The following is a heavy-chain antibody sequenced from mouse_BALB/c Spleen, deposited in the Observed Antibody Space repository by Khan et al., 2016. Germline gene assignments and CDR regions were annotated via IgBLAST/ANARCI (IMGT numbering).Heavy chain of an antibody. CDR1: GYTFTSYW. J-gene: IGHJ2*01. D-gene: IGHD3-1*01. V-gene: IGHV1-69*02. CDR3: TRPAGSGYFDY. CDR2: IYPSDSYT. Sequence: QVQLQQPGAELVRPGASVKLSCKASGYTFTSYWINWVKQRPGQGLEWIGNIYPSDSYTNYNQKFKDKATLTVDKSSSTAYMQLSSPTSEDSAVYYCTRPAGSGYFDYWGQGTTLTVSS.